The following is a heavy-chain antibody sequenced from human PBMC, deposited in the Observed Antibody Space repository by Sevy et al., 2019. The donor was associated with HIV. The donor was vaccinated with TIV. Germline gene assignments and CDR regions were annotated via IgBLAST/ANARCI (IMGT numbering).Heavy chain of an antibody. CDR3: ASGEYGDYVRIDY. V-gene: IGHV1-2*02. Sequence: ASVKVSCKVFGYTFAGYYVHWVRQAPGQGLEWMGWINPNSGDTNYAQRFQGRVTMTRDTSISTVYMELSNLKSDDTAEYYCASGEYGDYVRIDYWGQGTLVTVSS. J-gene: IGHJ4*02. D-gene: IGHD4-17*01. CDR2: INPNSGDT. CDR1: GYTFAGYY.